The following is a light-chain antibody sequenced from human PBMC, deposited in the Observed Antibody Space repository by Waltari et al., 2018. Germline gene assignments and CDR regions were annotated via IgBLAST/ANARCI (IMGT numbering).Light chain of an antibody. CDR1: ENVNNY. Sequence: DIQMAQSPSSLSVSVGDRVTITCRASENVNNYLNWYQQKSGKAPKLLIYKASTLQSGVTSRFSGSGSGTDYTLKRSRLQSEDVATYYCQHNYGTPPWTFGQGTKVEIK. J-gene: IGKJ1*01. CDR2: KAS. V-gene: IGKV1-39*01. CDR3: QHNYGTPPWT.